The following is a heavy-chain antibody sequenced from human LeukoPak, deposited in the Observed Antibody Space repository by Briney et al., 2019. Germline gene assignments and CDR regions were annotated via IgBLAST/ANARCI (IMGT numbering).Heavy chain of an antibody. D-gene: IGHD5/OR15-5a*01. Sequence: ASVKVSCKASGYTFTRYGVRLVRQAPGQGLEGVGWIRTKNGNTDYEQKFQGRVTMTTDTSTRTAYMELRSLRSDGTAVYYCATGVSTATPLDYWGQGTLVTVSS. J-gene: IGHJ4*02. CDR2: IRTKNGNT. V-gene: IGHV1-18*01. CDR3: ATGVSTATPLDY. CDR1: GYTFTRYG.